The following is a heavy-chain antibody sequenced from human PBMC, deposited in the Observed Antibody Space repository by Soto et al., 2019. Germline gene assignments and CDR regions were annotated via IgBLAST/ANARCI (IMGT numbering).Heavy chain of an antibody. CDR3: ARGLSTHIAVAGMGYFDS. J-gene: IGHJ4*02. CDR1: GGSFSGYY. Sequence: SETLSLTCAVYGGSFSGYYWNWIRQPPGKGLEWIGEIDHSGRASYSPSLKSRVAISLDASKNHFSLQLTSVTAADTAVYYCARGLSTHIAVAGMGYFDSWGQGTLVTVSS. D-gene: IGHD6-19*01. CDR2: IDHSGRA. V-gene: IGHV4-34*09.